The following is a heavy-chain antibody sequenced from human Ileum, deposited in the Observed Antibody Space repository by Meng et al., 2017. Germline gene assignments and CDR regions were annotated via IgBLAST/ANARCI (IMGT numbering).Heavy chain of an antibody. V-gene: IGHV3-23*01. CDR3: ARGTITPHGTGWGCFCDF. J-gene: IGHJ4*02. CDR1: DITFNNHA. CDR2: IRGSGNTS. D-gene: IGHD1-1*01. Sequence: GESLNISCAASDITFNNHAMSWVRQPPGTGLEWVSHIRGSGNTSHYTDSVKGRFSISRDNSRNTLYLQMNSLTAEDAAVYYWARGTITPHGTGWGCFCDFWGLGTLVTVSS.